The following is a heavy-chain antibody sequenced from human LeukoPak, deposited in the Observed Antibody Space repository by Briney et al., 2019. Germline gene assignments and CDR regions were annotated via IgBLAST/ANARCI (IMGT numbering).Heavy chain of an antibody. CDR3: ARHSPYYDILTGYYNGYFDY. Sequence: ASVKVSCKASGYTFTGYYMHWVRQAPGQGLEWMGWINPNSGGTNYAQKFQGRVTMTRDTSISTAYMELSRLRSDDTAVYYCARHSPYYDILTGYYNGYFDYWGQGTLVTVSS. CDR1: GYTFTGYY. J-gene: IGHJ4*02. CDR2: INPNSGGT. D-gene: IGHD3-9*01. V-gene: IGHV1-2*02.